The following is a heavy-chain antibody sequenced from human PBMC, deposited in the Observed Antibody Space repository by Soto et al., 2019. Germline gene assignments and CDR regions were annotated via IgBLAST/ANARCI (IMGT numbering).Heavy chain of an antibody. Sequence: EVQLVQSGAEVKKPGESLRISCKGSGYSFTSYYIIWERQMPGKGLEWLGRIDPSDSYTNYSPSFQGHVTISADKSISTAYLQWSSLRASDTAMYFCARQGTAASFDYWGQGTLVTVSS. V-gene: IGHV5-10-1*01. CDR1: GYSFTSYY. D-gene: IGHD6-13*01. CDR2: IDPSDSYT. CDR3: ARQGTAASFDY. J-gene: IGHJ4*02.